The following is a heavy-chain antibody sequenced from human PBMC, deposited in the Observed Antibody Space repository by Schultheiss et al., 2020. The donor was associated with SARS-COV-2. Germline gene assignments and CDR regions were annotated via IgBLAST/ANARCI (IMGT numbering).Heavy chain of an antibody. CDR2: ISDSDDNT. CDR3: ARERGDYYYYGMDV. CDR1: GFTFGDYG. D-gene: IGHD3-10*01. V-gene: IGHV3-23*01. J-gene: IGHJ6*02. Sequence: GGSLRLSCTTSGFTFGDYGISWVRQAPGKGLEWVSAISDSDDNTYYADSVKGRFTISRDNSKNTLYLQMNSLRAEDTAVYYCARERGDYYYYGMDVWGQGTTVTVSS.